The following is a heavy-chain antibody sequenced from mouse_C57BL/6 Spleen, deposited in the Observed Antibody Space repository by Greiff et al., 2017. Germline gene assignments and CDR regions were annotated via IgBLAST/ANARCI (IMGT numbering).Heavy chain of an antibody. CDR3: VRERGIYAMDY. V-gene: IGHV10-3*01. Sequence: EVKVVESGGGLVQPKGSLKLSCAASGFTFNTYAMHWVRQAPGKGLEWVACIRSKSSNYATYYADSVKDRFTISRDDSQSMLYLQMNNLKTEDTAMYYCVRERGIYAMDYWGQGTSVTVSS. J-gene: IGHJ4*01. CDR2: IRSKSSNYAT. CDR1: GFTFNTYA.